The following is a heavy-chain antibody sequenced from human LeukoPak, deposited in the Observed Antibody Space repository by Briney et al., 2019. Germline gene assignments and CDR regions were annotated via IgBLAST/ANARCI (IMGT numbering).Heavy chain of an antibody. V-gene: IGHV3-20*04. CDR3: ARTMIVVDHLAAFDI. J-gene: IGHJ3*02. Sequence: GGSLRLSCAASGFTFDDYGMSWVRQAPGKGLEWVSAISCSGGSTGYADSVKGRFTISRDNAKNSLNLQMNSLRAEDTAVYYCARTMIVVDHLAAFDIWGQGTMVSVSS. CDR2: ISCSGGST. CDR1: GFTFDDYG. D-gene: IGHD3-22*01.